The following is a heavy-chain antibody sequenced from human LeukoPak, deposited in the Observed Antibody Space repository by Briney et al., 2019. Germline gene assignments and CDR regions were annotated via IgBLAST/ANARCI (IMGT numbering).Heavy chain of an antibody. V-gene: IGHV4-59*01. J-gene: IGHJ4*02. Sequence: SETLSLTCTVSGGSISSYYWSWIRQPPGKGLEWIGYIYYSGSTNYNPSLKSRVTISVDTSKNQFSLKLSSVTAAVTAVYYCARGRNGYSYGYFDYWGQGTLVTVSS. CDR2: IYYSGST. CDR1: GGSISSYY. D-gene: IGHD5-18*01. CDR3: ARGRNGYSYGYFDY.